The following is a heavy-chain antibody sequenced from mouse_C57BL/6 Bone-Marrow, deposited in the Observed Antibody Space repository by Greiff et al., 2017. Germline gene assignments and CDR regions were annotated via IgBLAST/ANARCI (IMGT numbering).Heavy chain of an antibody. D-gene: IGHD2-4*01. CDR3: AIDYPAWFAY. V-gene: IGHV1-26*01. J-gene: IGHJ3*01. CDR2: INPNNGGT. Sequence: EVQLQQSGPELVKPGASVKISCKASGYTFTDYYMNWVKQSHGKSLEWIGDINPNNGGTSYNQQFKGKATLTVDKSSSTAYMALRSLPSEDSAVYYCAIDYPAWFAYWGQGTLVTVSA. CDR1: GYTFTDYY.